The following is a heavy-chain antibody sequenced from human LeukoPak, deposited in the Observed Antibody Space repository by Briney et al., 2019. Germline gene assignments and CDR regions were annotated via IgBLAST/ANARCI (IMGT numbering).Heavy chain of an antibody. V-gene: IGHV3-74*01. D-gene: IGHD3-3*01. J-gene: IGHJ4*02. CDR3: ARAGYDFWSGENYYFDY. CDR2: INSDGSST. CDR1: GFTFSSYW. Sequence: GGSLRLSCAASGFTFSSYWMHWVRQAPGKGLVWVSRINSDGSSTSYADSVKGRFTISRDNAKNTLYLQMNSLRAEDTAVYYCARAGYDFWSGENYYFDYWGLGTLVTVSS.